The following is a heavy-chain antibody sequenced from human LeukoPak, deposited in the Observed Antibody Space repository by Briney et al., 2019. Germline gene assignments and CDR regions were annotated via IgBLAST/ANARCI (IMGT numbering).Heavy chain of an antibody. D-gene: IGHD4-23*01. J-gene: IGHJ6*02. CDR1: GGSISSYY. V-gene: IGHV4-59*06. Sequence: SETLSLTCTVSGGSISSYYWSWIRQPPGKGLEWIGHIYYSGSTDYSPSLKSQVTISVDTPKNQFSLKLSSVSAADTAVYYCARASYGGNGRYYGMDVWGQGTTVTVSS. CDR3: ARASYGGNGRYYGMDV. CDR2: IYYSGST.